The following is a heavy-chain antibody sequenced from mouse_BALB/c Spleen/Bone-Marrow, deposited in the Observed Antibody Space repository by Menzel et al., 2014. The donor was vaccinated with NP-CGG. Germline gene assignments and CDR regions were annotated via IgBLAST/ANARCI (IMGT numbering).Heavy chain of an antibody. CDR3: ARGGNFAWFAY. CDR1: GFTFSSFG. D-gene: IGHD2-1*01. Sequence: DVKLQESGGGLVQPGGSRKLSCAASGFTFSSFGMHWVRQAPEKGLEWVAYISSGSSTIYYADTVKGRFTISRDNPKNTLSLQMTSLRSEDTAMYYCARGGNFAWFAYWGQGTLVTVSA. J-gene: IGHJ3*01. CDR2: ISSGSSTI. V-gene: IGHV5-17*02.